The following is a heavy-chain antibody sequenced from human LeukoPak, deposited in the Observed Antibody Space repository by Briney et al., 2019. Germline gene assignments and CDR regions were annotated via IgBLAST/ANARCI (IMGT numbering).Heavy chain of an antibody. CDR3: ARAARVVATKYYYDSSGYHLVY. J-gene: IGHJ4*02. CDR1: GGTXSSYA. D-gene: IGHD3-22*01. Sequence: SVKVSCKASGGTXSSYAVSWVRQGPGQGLEWMGGIIPIFGTANYAQKFQGRVTITADESTSTAYMELSSLRSEDTAVYYCARAARVVATKYYYDSSGYHLVYWGQGTVVTVSS. CDR2: IIPIFGTA. V-gene: IGHV1-69*13.